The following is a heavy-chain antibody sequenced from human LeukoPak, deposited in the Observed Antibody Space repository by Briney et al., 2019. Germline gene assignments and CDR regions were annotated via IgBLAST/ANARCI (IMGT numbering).Heavy chain of an antibody. D-gene: IGHD3-16*02. Sequence: GGSLRLSCAASGFTFSSYSMNWVGPPPGKGLAWVSSISSSSSYIYYADSVKGRFTISRDNDKNPLYLQMNSLRAEDTAVYYCARDLITFGGVIVNFDYWGQGTLVTVSS. J-gene: IGHJ4*02. CDR1: GFTFSSYS. CDR3: ARDLITFGGVIVNFDY. V-gene: IGHV3-21*01. CDR2: ISSSSSYI.